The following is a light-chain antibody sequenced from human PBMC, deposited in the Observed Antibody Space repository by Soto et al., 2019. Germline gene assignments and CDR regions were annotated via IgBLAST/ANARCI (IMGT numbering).Light chain of an antibody. J-gene: IGLJ1*01. Sequence: QSALTQPPSASGSPGQSVTISCTGTSSDVGAYNFVSWYQQHPGKVPKLMIYEVTKRPSGVPDRFSGSKSGNTASLTVSGLQAEDEADYYCASYAGTTTFFGTGTKLTVL. CDR2: EVT. CDR3: ASYAGTTTF. V-gene: IGLV2-8*01. CDR1: SSDVGAYNF.